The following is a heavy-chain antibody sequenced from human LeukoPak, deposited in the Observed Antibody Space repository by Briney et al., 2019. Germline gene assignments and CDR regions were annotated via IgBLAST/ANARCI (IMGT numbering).Heavy chain of an antibody. CDR2: IYTTGST. V-gene: IGHV4-4*07. Sequence: ASETLSLTCTVSDGSISSYSWSWIRQPAGKGLEWIGHIYTTGSTNYNPSLKSRVTMSVDTSKNQFSLRLSSVTAADTAVYYCARSALNSYDRWGQGTLVTVSS. CDR1: DGSISSYS. CDR3: ARSALNSYDR. J-gene: IGHJ4*02. D-gene: IGHD3-22*01.